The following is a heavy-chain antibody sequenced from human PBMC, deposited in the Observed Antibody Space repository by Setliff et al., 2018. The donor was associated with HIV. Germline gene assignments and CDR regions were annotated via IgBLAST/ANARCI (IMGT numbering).Heavy chain of an antibody. Sequence: ASVKVSCKSSGYSFTAHHIHWVRQAPGQGPEWMGWIIPKSGETSYAEKFRGRVTMTRDTSLSTAYMELSWLTSDDTAVYYCARVVDRDYDFWSAYEYWGQGTMVTVSS. D-gene: IGHD3-3*01. CDR1: GYSFTAHH. J-gene: IGHJ4*02. V-gene: IGHV1-2*02. CDR3: ARVVDRDYDFWSAYEY. CDR2: IIPKSGET.